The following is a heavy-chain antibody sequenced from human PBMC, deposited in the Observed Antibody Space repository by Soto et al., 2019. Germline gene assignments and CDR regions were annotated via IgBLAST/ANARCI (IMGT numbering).Heavy chain of an antibody. CDR2: IYYSGST. J-gene: IGHJ3*02. D-gene: IGHD3-22*01. CDR3: ARDPRSGYDSSGYYYTGAFDI. Sequence: QVQLQESGPGLVKPSQTLSLTCTVSGGSISSGGYYWSCIRQHPGKGLEWIGYIYYSGSTYYNPSLKSRVTISVDTSKNQFSLKLSSVTAADTAVYYCARDPRSGYDSSGYYYTGAFDIWGQGTMVTVSS. CDR1: GGSISSGGYY. V-gene: IGHV4-31*03.